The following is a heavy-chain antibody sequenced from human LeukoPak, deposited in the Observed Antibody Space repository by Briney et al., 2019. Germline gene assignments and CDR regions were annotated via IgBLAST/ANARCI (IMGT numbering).Heavy chain of an antibody. CDR2: ISGSGGST. D-gene: IGHD3-9*01. V-gene: IGHV3-23*01. J-gene: IGHJ4*02. Sequence: PGGSLRLSCAASGFTFSSYAMSWVRQAPGKGLEWVSAISGSGGSTYYADSVKGRFTISRDNSKNTLYLQMNSLRAEDTAVYYCAKDRANYDILTGYYGPFDYWGQGTLVTVSS. CDR3: AKDRANYDILTGYYGPFDY. CDR1: GFTFSSYA.